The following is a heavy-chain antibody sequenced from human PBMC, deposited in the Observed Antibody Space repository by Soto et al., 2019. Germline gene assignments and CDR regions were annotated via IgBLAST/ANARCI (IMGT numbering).Heavy chain of an antibody. CDR1: GFTFTSSA. J-gene: IGHJ6*02. CDR3: AAEGSGYYYGMDV. Sequence: SVKVSCKASGFTFTSSAVQWVRQARGQRLEWIGWIVVGSGNTNYAQKFQERVTITRDMSASTAYMELSSLRSEDTAVYYCAAEGSGYYYGMDVWGQGTTVTVSS. D-gene: IGHD2-15*01. V-gene: IGHV1-58*01. CDR2: IVVGSGNT.